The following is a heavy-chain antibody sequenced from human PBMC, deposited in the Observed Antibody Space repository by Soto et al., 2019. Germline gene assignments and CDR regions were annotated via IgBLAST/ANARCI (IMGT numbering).Heavy chain of an antibody. Sequence: SVKVSCKASGGTFISYAISWVRQAPGQGLEWMGGIIPIFGTANYAQKFQGRVTITADESTSTAYMELSSLTSGDTAVYYCAREGLCGGDCLRVDYGIDVWGQGTTVTVSS. CDR1: GGTFISYA. J-gene: IGHJ6*02. V-gene: IGHV1-69*13. CDR3: AREGLCGGDCLRVDYGIDV. D-gene: IGHD2-21*02. CDR2: IIPIFGTA.